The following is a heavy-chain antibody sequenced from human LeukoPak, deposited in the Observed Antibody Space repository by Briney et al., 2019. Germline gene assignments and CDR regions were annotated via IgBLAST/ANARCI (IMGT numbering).Heavy chain of an antibody. Sequence: GGSLRLSCAVSGFSLTTYEMDWIRQAPGKGLEWISYISTSTTTIYYANSVKGRFTISRDNAKKSLYLQMNSLRVEDTGVYYCASWGEGALDNWGQGTLVTVSS. J-gene: IGHJ4*02. CDR3: ASWGEGALDN. V-gene: IGHV3-48*03. CDR2: ISTSTTTI. CDR1: GFSLTTYE. D-gene: IGHD1-26*01.